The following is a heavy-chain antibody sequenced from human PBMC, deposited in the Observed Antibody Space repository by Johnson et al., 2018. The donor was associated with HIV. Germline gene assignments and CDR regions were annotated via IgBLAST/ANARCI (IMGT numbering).Heavy chain of an antibody. Sequence: VQLVESGGGLVQPGGSLRLSCAASGFTFSNAWMRWVRQAPGKGLEWVGRIKSKTDGETTDYAAHVKGRFSISRDESKNTLYVQMNILKTEVTAVYYCTTSHGSPDAFDIWGQGTMVTVSS. CDR3: TTSHGSPDAFDI. J-gene: IGHJ3*02. D-gene: IGHD1-14*01. V-gene: IGHV3-15*01. CDR1: GFTFSNAW. CDR2: IKSKTDGETT.